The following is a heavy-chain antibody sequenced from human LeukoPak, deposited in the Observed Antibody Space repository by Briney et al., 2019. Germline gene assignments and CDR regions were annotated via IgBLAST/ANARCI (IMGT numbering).Heavy chain of an antibody. CDR2: IRGSGGTT. CDR3: AKDRYDILTGSDY. D-gene: IGHD3-9*01. Sequence: GGSLRLSCAASGFTFSSYGMSWVRQAPGKGLEWVSAIRGSGGTTFYADSVKGRFTISRDNAKNSLYLQMNSLRAEDTALYYCAKDRYDILTGSDYWGQGTLVTVSS. V-gene: IGHV3-23*01. J-gene: IGHJ4*02. CDR1: GFTFSSYG.